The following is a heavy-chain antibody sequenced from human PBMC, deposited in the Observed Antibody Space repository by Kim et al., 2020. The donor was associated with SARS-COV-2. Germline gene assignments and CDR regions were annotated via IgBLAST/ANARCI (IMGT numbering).Heavy chain of an antibody. V-gene: IGHV4-39*01. J-gene: IGHJ4*02. Sequence: SETLSLTCTVSGGSISSSSYYWGWIRQPPGKGPEWTGSIYYSGSTYYNPSLKSRVTISVDTSKNQFSLKLSSVTAADTGVYYCARHGSMFLTLVTPSFDCCGQGTLVSVSS. CDR3: ARHGSMFLTLVTPSFDC. CDR2: IYYSGST. D-gene: IGHD3-16*01. CDR1: GGSISSSSYY.